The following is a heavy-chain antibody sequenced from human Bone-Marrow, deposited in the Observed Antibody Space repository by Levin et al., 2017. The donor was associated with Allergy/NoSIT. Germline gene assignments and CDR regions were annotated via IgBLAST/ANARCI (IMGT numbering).Heavy chain of an antibody. D-gene: IGHD2-21*02. V-gene: IGHV3-23*01. CDR3: ATQGGGDCYRYYYGMDV. CDR1: GFTFSSYA. CDR2: ISGSGGST. J-gene: IGHJ6*02. Sequence: GGSLRLSCAASGFTFSSYAMSWVRQAPGKGLEWVSAISGSGGSTYYADSVKGRFTISRDNSKNTLYLQMNSLRAEDTAVYYCATQGGGDCYRYYYGMDVWGQGTTVTVSS.